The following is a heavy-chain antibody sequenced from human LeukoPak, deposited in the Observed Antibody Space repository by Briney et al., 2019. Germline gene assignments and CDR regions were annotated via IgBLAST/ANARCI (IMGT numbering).Heavy chain of an antibody. V-gene: IGHV3-7*03. CDR3: ARDGFGTGSN. Sequence: LGGSLRLSCAASGLTFSNYWMDWVRQAPGKGLEWVANIKQDGSEKNYVDSVKGRFIISRDNAKNSLYLQMNTLRADDTVVYYCARDGFGTGSNWGQGTLVTVSS. J-gene: IGHJ4*02. D-gene: IGHD3-16*01. CDR2: IKQDGSEK. CDR1: GLTFSNYW.